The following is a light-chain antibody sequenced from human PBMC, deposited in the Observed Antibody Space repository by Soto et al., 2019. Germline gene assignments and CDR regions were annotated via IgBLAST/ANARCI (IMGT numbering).Light chain of an antibody. CDR3: SSYAGSNNVI. J-gene: IGLJ2*01. V-gene: IGLV2-8*01. Sequence: QSVLTQPPSASGSPGQSVAISCTGTSSDVGGNNYVSWYQQHPGKAPKLMVYEVTKRPSGVPDRFSGSKSGSTASLTVSGLQAEEEADYYCSSYAGSNNVIFGGGTKLTV. CDR1: SSDVGGNNY. CDR2: EVT.